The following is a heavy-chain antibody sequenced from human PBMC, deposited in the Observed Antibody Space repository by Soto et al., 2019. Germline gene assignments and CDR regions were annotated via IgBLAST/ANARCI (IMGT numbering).Heavy chain of an antibody. CDR3: ARDDVLCDGGRCYGIPLDV. CDR1: GFTVSSKY. J-gene: IGHJ6*03. Sequence: EVQLVESGGGLVQPGGPLRLSCAASGFTVSSKYMTWVRQAPGKGLEWVSLIQSGGTTYYADSVKGRFNISRDTSENTLHLQMDSLRVEDTAVYYGARDDVLCDGGRCYGIPLDVWGNGTTVTVSS. CDR2: IQSGGTT. D-gene: IGHD2-15*01. V-gene: IGHV3-66*01.